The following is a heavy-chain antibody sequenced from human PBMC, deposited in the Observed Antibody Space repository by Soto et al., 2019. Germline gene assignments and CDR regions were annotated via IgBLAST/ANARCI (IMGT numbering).Heavy chain of an antibody. CDR2: IFPGGSRT. J-gene: IGHJ4*02. V-gene: IGHV1-46*01. CDR3: ALLLNGYYFK. D-gene: IGHD3-9*01. CDR1: GNTFTGNF. Sequence: GASVKVSCKASGNTFTGNFMHWVRQAPGQGLEWLGVIFPGGSRTVYAQNFQGRLTMTRDTSASTAYMELSGLRSEDTAVYYCALLLNGYYFKWGQGTLVTVSS.